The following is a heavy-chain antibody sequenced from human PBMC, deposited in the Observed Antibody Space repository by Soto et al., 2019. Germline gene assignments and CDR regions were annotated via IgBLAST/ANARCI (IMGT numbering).Heavy chain of an antibody. CDR3: ARGAGDYGDFLWAFDI. CDR2: ISSSGSTI. V-gene: IGHV3-48*03. D-gene: IGHD4-17*01. J-gene: IGHJ3*02. Sequence: EVQLVESGGGLVQPGGSLRLSCAASGFTFSSYEMNWVRQAPGKGLEWVSYISSSGSTIYYADSVKGRFTISRDNAKNSLYLQMNSLRAEDTAVYYCARGAGDYGDFLWAFDIWGQGTMVTVSS. CDR1: GFTFSSYE.